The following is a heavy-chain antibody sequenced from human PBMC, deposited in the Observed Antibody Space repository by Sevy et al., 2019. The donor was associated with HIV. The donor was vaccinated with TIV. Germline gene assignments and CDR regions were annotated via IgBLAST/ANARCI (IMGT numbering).Heavy chain of an antibody. J-gene: IGHJ4*02. CDR3: ARVFSGSAPGFDY. CDR1: GITFSESL. Sequence: GGSLRLSCAASGITFSESLMSWVRKAPGKGLEWVASIKNDGSAKFYADSMKGRFIISRDNAKNSLYLQMNSLRGEDTAVYFCARVFSGSAPGFDYWGQGTLVTVSS. V-gene: IGHV3-7*01. D-gene: IGHD6-19*01. CDR2: IKNDGSAK.